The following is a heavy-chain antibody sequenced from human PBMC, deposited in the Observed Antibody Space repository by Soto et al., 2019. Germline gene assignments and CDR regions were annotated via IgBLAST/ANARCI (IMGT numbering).Heavy chain of an antibody. Sequence: QVHLVQSGAEVKKPGSSVKVSCNPSGGIFNSYGISGVRQGPGQGLQWMGGINPLLGSTNYAEKFQGRLTITADDSRRTVYMELNNLRPEDTATYFCAKIRGGVYTTWGQGTLVTVSS. J-gene: IGHJ5*02. D-gene: IGHD3-10*01. CDR1: GGIFNSYG. CDR2: INPLLGST. V-gene: IGHV1-69*11. CDR3: AKIRGGVYTT.